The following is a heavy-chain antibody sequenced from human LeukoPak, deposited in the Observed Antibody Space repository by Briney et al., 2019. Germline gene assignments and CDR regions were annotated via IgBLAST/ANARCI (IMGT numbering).Heavy chain of an antibody. D-gene: IGHD3-16*02. J-gene: IGHJ4*02. V-gene: IGHV4-34*01. CDR2: INHSGST. CDR3: ARGRVMITFGGVIATLDY. Sequence: SETLSLTCPVYGGSFSGYYWSWIRQPPGKGLEWIGEINHSGSTKYNPSLKSRVTISVDTSKNQSSLKLSSVTAADTAVYYCARGRVMITFGGVIATLDYWGQGTLVTVSS. CDR1: GGSFSGYY.